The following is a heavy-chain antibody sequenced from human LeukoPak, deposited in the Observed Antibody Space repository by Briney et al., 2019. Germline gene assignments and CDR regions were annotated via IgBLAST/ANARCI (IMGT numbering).Heavy chain of an antibody. CDR1: GYTFTGYY. CDR3: ARDSITIFGVVYYYYYGMDV. CDR2: INPNSGGT. Sequence: ASVKVSCKASGYTFTGYYMHWVRQAPGQGLERMGWINPNSGGTNYAQKFQGRVTMTRDTSISTAYMELSRLRSDDTAVYYCARDSITIFGVVYYYYYGMDVWGQGTTVTVSS. J-gene: IGHJ6*02. V-gene: IGHV1-2*02. D-gene: IGHD3-3*01.